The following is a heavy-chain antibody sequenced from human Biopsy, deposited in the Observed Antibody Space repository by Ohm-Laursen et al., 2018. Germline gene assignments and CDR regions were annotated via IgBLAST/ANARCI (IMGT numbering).Heavy chain of an antibody. CDR2: VFDHGTT. Sequence: SETLSLTCTLSGDSITRSYWGWIRQSPGKGLEWIGHVFDHGTTNYNPSVRSRVTMSEDTSKKQFSLKMTSVTAADTAIYYCAHGSGSYYKWDFWGQGTLVTVSS. CDR3: AHGSGSYYKWDF. D-gene: IGHD3-10*01. V-gene: IGHV4-59*08. CDR1: GDSITRSY. J-gene: IGHJ4*02.